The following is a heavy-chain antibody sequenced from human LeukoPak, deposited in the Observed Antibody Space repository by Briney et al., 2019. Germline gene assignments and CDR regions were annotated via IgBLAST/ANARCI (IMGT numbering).Heavy chain of an antibody. CDR3: ARVVYGSYFPFDY. CDR2: IYYSGST. J-gene: IGHJ4*02. Sequence: SETLSLTCTVSGGSISSSSYYWGWIRQPPGKGLEWIGSIYYSGSTYYNPSPKSRVTISVDTSKNQFSLKLSSVTAADTAVYYCARVVYGSYFPFDYWGQGTLVTVSS. CDR1: GGSISSSSYY. V-gene: IGHV4-39*07. D-gene: IGHD1-26*01.